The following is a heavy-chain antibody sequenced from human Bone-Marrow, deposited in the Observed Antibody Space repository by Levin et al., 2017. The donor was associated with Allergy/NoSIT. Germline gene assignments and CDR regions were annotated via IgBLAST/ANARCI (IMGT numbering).Heavy chain of an antibody. Sequence: GGSLRLSCAASGFTFSDYYMSWIRQAPGKGLEWVSYISSRGSTIYYADSVKGRFTISRDNAKNSLYLQMNSLRAEDTAVYYCARVPDEYGTYFDYWGQGTLVTVSS. D-gene: IGHD4-17*01. CDR1: GFTFSDYY. CDR2: ISSRGSTI. CDR3: ARVPDEYGTYFDY. V-gene: IGHV3-11*01. J-gene: IGHJ4*02.